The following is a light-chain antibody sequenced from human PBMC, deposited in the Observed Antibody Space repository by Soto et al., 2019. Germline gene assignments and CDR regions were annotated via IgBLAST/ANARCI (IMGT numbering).Light chain of an antibody. CDR3: QQRSNWPRLT. Sequence: EIVLTQSPATLSLSPGERATLSCRASQSVSRYLAWYQQKPGRAPRLLIYETSNRATGIPARFSGSGSGTDFTLTISSLEPEDFAVYYCQQRSNWPRLTFGGGTKEEIK. CDR1: QSVSRY. V-gene: IGKV3-11*01. J-gene: IGKJ4*01. CDR2: ETS.